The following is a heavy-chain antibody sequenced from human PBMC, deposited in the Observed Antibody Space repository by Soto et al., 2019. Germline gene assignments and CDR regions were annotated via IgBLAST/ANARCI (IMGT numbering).Heavy chain of an antibody. CDR1: GFTFSRYW. CDR2: IDSDGTIT. CDR3: AREGDSGYYLGPFDY. Sequence: GGSLRLSCAASGFTFSRYWMHWVRQAPGKGLVWVSRIDSDGTITQYEDSVRGRFTISRDNAKNTLFLQMNNLRAEDTAVYYCAREGDSGYYLGPFDYWGQGTLVTVSS. J-gene: IGHJ4*02. V-gene: IGHV3-74*03. D-gene: IGHD3-22*01.